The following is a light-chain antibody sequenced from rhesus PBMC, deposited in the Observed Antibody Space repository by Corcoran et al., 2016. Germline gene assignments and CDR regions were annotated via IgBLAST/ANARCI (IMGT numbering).Light chain of an antibody. Sequence: DIQMTQSPSSLSASVGDTVTITCRASQGISTYLHWYQQKPGKAPKRLFYAVYSLESGVPSRVSGSGSGTEFTLTISSLQPEDLATYYCLQHNSAPWTFGQGTKVEV. J-gene: IGKJ1*01. CDR2: AVY. CDR3: LQHNSAPWT. CDR1: QGISTY. V-gene: IGKV1-43*02.